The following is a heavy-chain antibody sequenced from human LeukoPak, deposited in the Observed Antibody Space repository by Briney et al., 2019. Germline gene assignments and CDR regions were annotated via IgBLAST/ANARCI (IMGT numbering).Heavy chain of an antibody. Sequence: ASVKVSCKASGGTFSSYAISWVRQAPGQGLEWMGRIIPILGIANYAQKFQGRVTITADKPTSTAYMELSSLRSEDTAVYYCARDPGGDYWGQGTLVTVSS. D-gene: IGHD1-26*01. CDR2: IIPILGIA. J-gene: IGHJ4*02. V-gene: IGHV1-69*04. CDR1: GGTFSSYA. CDR3: ARDPGGDY.